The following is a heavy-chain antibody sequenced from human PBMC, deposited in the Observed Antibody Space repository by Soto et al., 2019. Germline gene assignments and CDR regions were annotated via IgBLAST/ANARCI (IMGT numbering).Heavy chain of an antibody. J-gene: IGHJ3*02. Sequence: SVKVSCKASGYTFTGYYMHWVRQAPGQGLEWMGRINPIFGTTNYAQKIQGRVTITEDESTSTAYIELSSLRSEDTAMYYCGRTYGDYALDAFDIWGQGTMVTVSS. V-gene: IGHV1-69*13. CDR3: GRTYGDYALDAFDI. CDR2: INPIFGTT. D-gene: IGHD4-17*01. CDR1: GYTFTGYY.